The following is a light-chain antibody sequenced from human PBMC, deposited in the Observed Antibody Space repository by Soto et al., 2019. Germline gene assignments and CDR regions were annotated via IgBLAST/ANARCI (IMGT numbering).Light chain of an antibody. Sequence: DIQMTQSPSSLSASVGDRVTITCRASQSISSYLNWYQQKPGKAPKLLIYAASSLQSGVPSRFRGSGSRTDFTLTISSLQPEDFATYYCQQSYSTPGLTFGGGTKVEIK. CDR2: AAS. J-gene: IGKJ4*01. CDR1: QSISSY. V-gene: IGKV1-39*01. CDR3: QQSYSTPGLT.